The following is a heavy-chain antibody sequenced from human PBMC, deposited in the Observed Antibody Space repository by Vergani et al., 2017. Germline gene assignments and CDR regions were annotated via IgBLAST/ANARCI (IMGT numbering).Heavy chain of an antibody. CDR2: IIPILGIA. CDR3: ARVAVAGQWFDP. V-gene: IGHV1-69*09. CDR1: GDTFSNYA. D-gene: IGHD6-19*01. J-gene: IGHJ5*02. Sequence: QVQLVQSGAEVKKPGSSVKVSCKASGDTFSNYAISWVRQAPGQGLEWMGAIIPILGIANYAQKFQGRVTITADKSTSTAYMELSSLRSEDTAVYYCARVAVAGQWFDPWGQGTLVTVSS.